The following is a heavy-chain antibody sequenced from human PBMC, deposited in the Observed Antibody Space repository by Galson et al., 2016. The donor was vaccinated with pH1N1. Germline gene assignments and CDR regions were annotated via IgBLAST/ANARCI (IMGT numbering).Heavy chain of an antibody. CDR3: ARGAYYYDITDFHAFDI. D-gene: IGHD3-22*01. CDR1: GDIFISYA. J-gene: IGHJ3*02. Sequence: SVKVSCKASGDIFISYALNWVRQAPGQGPEWMGRIIPMFGTVNYAPKFQGRVTISAGESTTTAYMELRSLRSDDTAVFYCARGAYYYDITDFHAFDIWGQGTMVTVSS. CDR2: IIPMFGTV. V-gene: IGHV1-69*13.